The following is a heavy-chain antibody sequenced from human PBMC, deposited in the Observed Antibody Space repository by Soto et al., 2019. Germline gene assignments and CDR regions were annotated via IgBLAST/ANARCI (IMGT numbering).Heavy chain of an antibody. CDR3: ARVPAPGGGD. Sequence: EVQLVESGGGLVQPGGSLRLSCAASGFTVGTNYMTWVRQAPGKGLEWVSVIHSGGSTYYADFVKGRFTISRDNSKNTLYRQITSLRPEDTGVYYCARVPAPGGGDWGQGTLVTVSS. D-gene: IGHD2-15*01. J-gene: IGHJ4*02. CDR1: GFTVGTNY. CDR2: IHSGGST. V-gene: IGHV3-66*01.